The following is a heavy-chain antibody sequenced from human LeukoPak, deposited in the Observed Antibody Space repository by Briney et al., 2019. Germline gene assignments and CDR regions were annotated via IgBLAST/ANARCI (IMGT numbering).Heavy chain of an antibody. J-gene: IGHJ5*02. Sequence: SETLSLTCTVSGGSISSSSYYWGWIRQPPGKGLEWNGSIYYSGSTYYNPSLKSRVTISVDTSKNQFSLKLSSVTAADAAVYYCARSRYCSSTSCYTQWFDPWGQGTLVTVSS. CDR2: IYYSGST. D-gene: IGHD2-2*02. CDR3: ARSRYCSSTSCYTQWFDP. CDR1: GGSISSSSYY. V-gene: IGHV4-39*07.